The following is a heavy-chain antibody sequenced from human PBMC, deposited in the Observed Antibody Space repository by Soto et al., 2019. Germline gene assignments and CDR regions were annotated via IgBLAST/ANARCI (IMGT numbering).Heavy chain of an antibody. D-gene: IGHD5-18*01. Sequence: GGSLRLSCSASGFTFSSYAMHWVRQAPGKGLEYVSAISSNGGSTYYADSVKSRFTISRDNSKNTLYLQMSSLRAEDTAVYYCVKEVTTTGGMDVWGQGTTVTVSS. V-gene: IGHV3-64D*06. CDR1: GFTFSSYA. J-gene: IGHJ6*02. CDR3: VKEVTTTGGMDV. CDR2: ISSNGGST.